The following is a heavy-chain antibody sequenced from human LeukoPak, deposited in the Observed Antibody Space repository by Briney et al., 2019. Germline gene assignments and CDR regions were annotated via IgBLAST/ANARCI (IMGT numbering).Heavy chain of an antibody. Sequence: PGGSLRLSCAASGFTFSSYGMHWVRQAPGKGLEWVAVIKNDGSNKYYADSVKGRFTISRDNSKNTLYLQMNSLRAEDTAVYYCARDYCTNGVCYTYYYGMDVWGQGTTVTVSS. D-gene: IGHD2-8*01. CDR3: ARDYCTNGVCYTYYYGMDV. CDR1: GFTFSSYG. J-gene: IGHJ6*02. V-gene: IGHV3-33*01. CDR2: IKNDGSNK.